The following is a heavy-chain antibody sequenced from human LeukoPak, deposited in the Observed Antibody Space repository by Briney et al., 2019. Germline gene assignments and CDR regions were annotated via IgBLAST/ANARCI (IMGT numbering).Heavy chain of an antibody. V-gene: IGHV4-34*01. CDR1: GGSFSGYY. J-gene: IGHJ5*02. CDR2: INHSGST. Sequence: KTSETLSLTCAVYGGSFSGYYWSWIRQPPGKGLEWIGEINHSGSTNYNPSLKSRVTISVDTSKNQFSLKLSSVTATDTAVYYCARPGPPPSIAARRSWFDPWGQGTLVTVSS. CDR3: ARPGPPPSIAARRSWFDP. D-gene: IGHD6-6*01.